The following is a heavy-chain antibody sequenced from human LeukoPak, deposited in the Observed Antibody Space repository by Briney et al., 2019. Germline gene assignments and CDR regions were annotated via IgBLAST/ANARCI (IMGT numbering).Heavy chain of an antibody. CDR3: ARRSEFGVLYYMDV. D-gene: IGHD3-16*01. V-gene: IGHV3-48*04. J-gene: IGHJ6*03. CDR1: GVTFSTCS. Sequence: GRTLRLSCAASGVTFSTCSMNWVRQAPGKGLEWVSYISGSSGTTYYADSVKGRFTISRDNPKTSLYLQMNSLRAEDTAIYYCARRSEFGVLYYMDVWGKGTTITVSS. CDR2: ISGSSGTT.